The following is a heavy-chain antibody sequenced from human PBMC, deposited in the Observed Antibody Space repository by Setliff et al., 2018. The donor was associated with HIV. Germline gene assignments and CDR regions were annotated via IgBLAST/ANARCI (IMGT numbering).Heavy chain of an antibody. CDR1: GFTFSSYT. CDR3: ASIELAAMVPVDY. CDR2: ISSSSYYI. D-gene: IGHD5-18*01. V-gene: IGHV3-21*01. Sequence: PGGSLRLSCAASGFTFSSYTMNWVRQAPGKGLEWVSSISSSSYYIYYADSVKGRFTISRDNAKNSLFLQMNSLRAEDMAVYYCASIELAAMVPVDYWGQGTLVTVSS. J-gene: IGHJ4*02.